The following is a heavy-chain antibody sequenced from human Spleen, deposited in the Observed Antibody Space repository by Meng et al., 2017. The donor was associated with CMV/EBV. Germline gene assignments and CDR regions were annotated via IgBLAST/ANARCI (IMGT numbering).Heavy chain of an antibody. CDR3: AQESGPWSQFVN. Sequence: GESLKISCVASGFSFQDYAMHWVRQAPGKGLEWVSSISGSATGIYYADSVKGRFTISRDNPKNTLYLQLNSLRAEDTAIYYCAQESGPWSQFVNWGQGTLVTVSS. D-gene: IGHD3-3*01. V-gene: IGHV3-23*01. CDR2: ISGSATGI. J-gene: IGHJ4*02. CDR1: GFSFQDYA.